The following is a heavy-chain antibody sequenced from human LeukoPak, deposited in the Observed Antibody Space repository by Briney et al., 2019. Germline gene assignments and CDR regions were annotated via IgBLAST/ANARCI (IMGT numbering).Heavy chain of an antibody. J-gene: IGHJ4*02. CDR1: GDSVSSNSAA. CDR2: TYYRSKWYN. V-gene: IGHV6-1*01. CDR3: ATLPGGYYYEIIKGIEIFDY. D-gene: IGHD3-22*01. Sequence: SQTLSLTCAISGDSVSSNSAAWNWIRQSPSRGLEWLGRTYYRSKWYNDYAVSVKSRITINPDTSKNQFSLQLNSVTPEDTAVYYCATLPGGYYYEIIKGIEIFDYWGQGTLVTVSS.